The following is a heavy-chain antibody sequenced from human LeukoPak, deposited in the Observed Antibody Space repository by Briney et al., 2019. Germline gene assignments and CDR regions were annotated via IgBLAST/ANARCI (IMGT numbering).Heavy chain of an antibody. Sequence: PSETLSLTCTVSGGSISSSSYYWGWIRQPPGKGLEWIGSIYYSGSTYYNPSLKSRVTISVDTSKNQFSLKLSSVTAADTAVYYCARRARAVAGTGKPYYFDYWGQGTLVTVSS. CDR3: ARRARAVAGTGKPYYFDY. CDR1: GGSISSSSYY. V-gene: IGHV4-39*07. J-gene: IGHJ4*02. CDR2: IYYSGST. D-gene: IGHD6-19*01.